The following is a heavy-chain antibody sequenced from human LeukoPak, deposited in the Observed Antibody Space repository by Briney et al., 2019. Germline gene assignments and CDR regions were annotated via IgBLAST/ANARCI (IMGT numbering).Heavy chain of an antibody. CDR2: ISGSGGST. CDR3: AKGGDFDDY. V-gene: IGHV3-23*01. CDR1: GFTFSDHY. J-gene: IGHJ4*02. D-gene: IGHD3-9*01. Sequence: PGGSLRLSCAASGFTFSDHYMDWVRQAPGKGLEWVSAISGSGGSTYYADSVKGRFTISRDNSKNTLYLQMNSLRAEDTAVYYCAKGGDFDDYWGQGTLVTVSS.